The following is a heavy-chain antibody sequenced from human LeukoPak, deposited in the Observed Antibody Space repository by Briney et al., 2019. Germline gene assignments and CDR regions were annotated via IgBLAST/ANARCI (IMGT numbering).Heavy chain of an antibody. CDR1: GFTFSSYG. Sequence: PGGSLRLSCAASGFTFSSYGMSWVRQAPGKGLEWVSAISGSGGSTYYADSVKGRFTISRDNSKNTLYLQMNSLRAEDTAVYYCAKDYYGSGSYFTPYYYYYYYMDVWAKGPRSPSP. D-gene: IGHD3-10*01. CDR3: AKDYYGSGSYFTPYYYYYYYMDV. CDR2: ISGSGGST. J-gene: IGHJ6*03. V-gene: IGHV3-23*01.